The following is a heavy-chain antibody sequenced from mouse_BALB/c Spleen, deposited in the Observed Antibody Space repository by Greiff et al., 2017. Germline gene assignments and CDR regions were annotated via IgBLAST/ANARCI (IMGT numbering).Heavy chain of an antibody. CDR2: INPYNGDT. Sequence: VQLKESGPELVKPGASVKISCKASGYSFTGYFMNWVMQSHGKSLEWIGRINPYNGDTFYNQKFKGKATLTVDKSSSTAHMELRSLASEDSAVYYCARSGLGAWFAYWGQGTLVTVSA. CDR3: ARSGLGAWFAY. V-gene: IGHV1-20*02. J-gene: IGHJ3*01. D-gene: IGHD2-2*01. CDR1: GYSFTGYF.